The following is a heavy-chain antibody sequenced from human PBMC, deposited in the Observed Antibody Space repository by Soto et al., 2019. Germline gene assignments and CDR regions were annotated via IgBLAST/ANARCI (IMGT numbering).Heavy chain of an antibody. CDR3: AKDGSGGFPD. J-gene: IGHJ4*01. Sequence: EVQLLESGGGLVQPGGSLRLSCAASGFTFSSYAMSWVRQAPGKGLEWVSGISGNGGSTYYADSVKGRFTISRDNSKTTLYLQMNSLRAVDTALYYCAKDGSGGFPDWGQGTLITVSS. D-gene: IGHD2-15*01. CDR2: ISGNGGST. CDR1: GFTFSSYA. V-gene: IGHV3-23*01.